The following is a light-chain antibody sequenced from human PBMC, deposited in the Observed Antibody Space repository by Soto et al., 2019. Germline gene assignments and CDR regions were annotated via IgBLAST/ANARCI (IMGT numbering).Light chain of an antibody. CDR2: EVS. CDR1: SSDVGGFNS. Sequence: QSALTQPVSVSGSRGQSITISCTGTSSDVGGFNSVSWFQQHPGKAPKLIIYEVSTRPSGVSNRFSGSKSGNTASLTISGLQAEDEADYYCYSFTSSNTWVFGGGTKLTVL. J-gene: IGLJ3*02. V-gene: IGLV2-14*01. CDR3: YSFTSSNTWV.